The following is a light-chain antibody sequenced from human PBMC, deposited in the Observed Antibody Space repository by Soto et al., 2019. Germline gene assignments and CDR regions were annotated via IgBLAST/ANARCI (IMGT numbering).Light chain of an antibody. CDR2: GAS. Sequence: EIVMTQSPATLSVSPGERAILSCRASQSVSTSLAWYQKKPGQAPKLLIFGASTRATGIPARFSGSGSGTEFTLTISSLQSEDLAVYYCQQYSNWPPFTCGQGTKLEI. CDR1: QSVSTS. CDR3: QQYSNWPPFT. V-gene: IGKV3-15*01. J-gene: IGKJ2*01.